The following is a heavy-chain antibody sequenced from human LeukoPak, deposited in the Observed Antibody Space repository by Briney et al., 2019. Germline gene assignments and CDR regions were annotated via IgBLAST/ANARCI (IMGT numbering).Heavy chain of an antibody. V-gene: IGHV3-23*01. J-gene: IGHJ4*02. D-gene: IGHD1-26*01. CDR1: GFTFNSYG. Sequence: SGGSLRLSCAGSGFTFNSYGMNWVRQAPGKGLEWVSVISGGGGSTYYADSVKGRFTISRDNSKNTLYLQMNSLRAEDTALYYCASGGIYYGAAFDFWGQGSLVAVSA. CDR3: ASGGIYYGAAFDF. CDR2: ISGGGGST.